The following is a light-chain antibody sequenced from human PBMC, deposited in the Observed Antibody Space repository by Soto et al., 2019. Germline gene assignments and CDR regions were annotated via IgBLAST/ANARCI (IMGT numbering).Light chain of an antibody. CDR2: DAS. Sequence: EIVLTQSPVTLSLSPGERATLSCRASQSVRTYLAWYQVKPGQAPRLLIYDASRGASGVPARFSGSGSGTDFTLTISSLEPEDFALYYCQQRNTWPPITFGQGTRLEI. CDR1: QSVRTY. J-gene: IGKJ5*01. CDR3: QQRNTWPPIT. V-gene: IGKV3-11*01.